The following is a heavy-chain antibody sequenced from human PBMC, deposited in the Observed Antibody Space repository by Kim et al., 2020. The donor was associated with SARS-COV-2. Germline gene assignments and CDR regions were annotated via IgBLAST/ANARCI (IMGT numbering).Heavy chain of an antibody. Sequence: SETLSLTCTVSGGSISSGGYYWIWIRQHPGKGLEWIGYIYYSGSTYYNPSLKSRVTISVDTSKNQFSLKLSSVTAADTVVYYCARVLGAITIFGVVIVNWFDPWGQGTLVTVSS. V-gene: IGHV4-31*03. J-gene: IGHJ5*02. CDR3: ARVLGAITIFGVVIVNWFDP. D-gene: IGHD3-3*01. CDR1: GGSISSGGYY. CDR2: IYYSGST.